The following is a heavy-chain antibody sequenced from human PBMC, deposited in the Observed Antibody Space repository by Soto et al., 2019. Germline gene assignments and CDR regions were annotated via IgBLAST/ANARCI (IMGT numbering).Heavy chain of an antibody. D-gene: IGHD2-15*01. J-gene: IGHJ4*02. CDR1: GFSLTTSGVG. Sequence: QITLKESGPTLVKPTQTLTLTCSVSGFSLTTSGVGVGWIRQPPGKAPEWLALIYWDGIERYSPSLRSRLTITMVTSKNQVVLTMTTMDPVDTATYYCAHSPCSGGTCYLFDHWGQGTPVIVSS. CDR2: IYWDGIE. CDR3: AHSPCSGGTCYLFDH. V-gene: IGHV2-5*02.